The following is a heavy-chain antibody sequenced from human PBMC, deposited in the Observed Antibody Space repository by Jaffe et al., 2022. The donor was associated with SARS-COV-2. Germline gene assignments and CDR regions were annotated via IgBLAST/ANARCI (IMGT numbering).Heavy chain of an antibody. CDR3: ARYPIPSLRYSSSWDVDY. D-gene: IGHD6-13*01. V-gene: IGHV5-51*01. CDR1: GYSFTSYW. J-gene: IGHJ4*02. Sequence: EVQLVQSGAEVKKPGESLKISCKGSGYSFTSYWIGWVRQMPGKGLEWMGIIYPGDSDTRYSPSFQGQVTISADKSISTAYLQWSSLKASDTAMYYCARYPIPSLRYSSSWDVDYWGQGTLVTVSS. CDR2: IYPGDSDT.